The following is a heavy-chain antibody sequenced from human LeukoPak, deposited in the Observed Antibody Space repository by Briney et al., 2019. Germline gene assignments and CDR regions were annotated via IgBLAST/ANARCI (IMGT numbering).Heavy chain of an antibody. D-gene: IGHD4-17*01. J-gene: IGHJ4*02. Sequence: SETLSLTCAVSGYSIRSGYHWGWIRQPPGKGLEWMGIIYHSGNTFYNPSLKSRVTISVDTSKNQFFLNLTSVAAADTAVYYCARVDYGDESPFDSWGQGTLVTVSS. V-gene: IGHV4-38-2*01. CDR1: GYSIRSGYH. CDR2: IYHSGNT. CDR3: ARVDYGDESPFDS.